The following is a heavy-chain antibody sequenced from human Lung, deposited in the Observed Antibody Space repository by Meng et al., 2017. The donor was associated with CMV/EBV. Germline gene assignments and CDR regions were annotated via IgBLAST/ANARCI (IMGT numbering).Heavy chain of an antibody. CDR2: INAYNGDT. D-gene: IGHD1-26*01. V-gene: IGHV1-18*01. CDR1: GYTFTNYG. Sequence: QAQLVQFGGGVKKPGASVKVSCKASGYTFTNYGITWVRQAPGQGLEWMGWINAYNGDTNYAQTLQGRVTMTTDTSTSTAYMELRSLRSDDTAVYYCARVEVGITSGDYWGQGTLVTVSS. CDR3: ARVEVGITSGDY. J-gene: IGHJ4*02.